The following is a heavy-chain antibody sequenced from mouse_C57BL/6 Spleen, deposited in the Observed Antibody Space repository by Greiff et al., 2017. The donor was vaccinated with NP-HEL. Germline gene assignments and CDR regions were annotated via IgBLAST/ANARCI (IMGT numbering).Heavy chain of an antibody. CDR2: INPSSGYT. V-gene: IGHV1-7*01. J-gene: IGHJ2*01. CDR1: GYTFTSYW. Sequence: QVQLQQSGAELAKPGASVKLSCKASGYTFTSYWMHWVKQRPGQGLEWIGYINPSSGYTKYNQKFKDQATLTADKSSSTAYMQLSSLTYEDSAVYYCARGETLDSSGYEYYWGQGTTLTVSS. D-gene: IGHD3-2*02. CDR3: ARGETLDSSGYEYY.